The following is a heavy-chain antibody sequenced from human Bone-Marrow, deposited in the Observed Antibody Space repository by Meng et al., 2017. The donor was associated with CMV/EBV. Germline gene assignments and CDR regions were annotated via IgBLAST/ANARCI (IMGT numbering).Heavy chain of an antibody. CDR2: IYYSGST. Sequence: SETLSLTCTVSGGSISSRSYYWGWIRQPPGKGLEWIGSIYYSGSTYYNPSLKSRVTISVDTSKNQFSLKLSSVTAADTAVYYCARRGRLPYCSGGSCYSGLGVGFYFDYWGQGTLVTVSS. CDR3: ARRGRLPYCSGGSCYSGLGVGFYFDY. V-gene: IGHV4-39*07. CDR1: GGSISSRSYY. D-gene: IGHD2-15*01. J-gene: IGHJ4*02.